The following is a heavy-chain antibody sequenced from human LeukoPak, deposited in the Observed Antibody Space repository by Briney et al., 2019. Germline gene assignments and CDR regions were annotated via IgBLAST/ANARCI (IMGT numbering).Heavy chain of an antibody. CDR1: GFTFSSYD. CDR3: ASTSPAGVGRGPEAFDI. V-gene: IGHV3-23*01. CDR2: ISGSGGTT. J-gene: IGHJ3*02. Sequence: PGGSLRLSCVASGFTFSSYDMSWVRQAPGKGLEWVSGISGSGGTTFYADSVKGRFTISRDNAKNSLYLQMNSLRAEDTAVYYCASTSPAGVGRGPEAFDIWGQGTMVTVSS. D-gene: IGHD1-1*01.